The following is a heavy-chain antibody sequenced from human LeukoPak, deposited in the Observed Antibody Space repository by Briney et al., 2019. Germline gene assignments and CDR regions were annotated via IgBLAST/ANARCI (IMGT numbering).Heavy chain of an antibody. CDR2: ISAYNGNT. Sequence: VASVKVSCKASGYTFTSYGISWVRQAPGQGLEWMGWISAYNGNTNYAQKLQGRVTMTTDTPTSTAYMELRSLRSDDTAVYYCARDYIIMVRGVIVKWFDPWGQGTLVTVSS. CDR3: ARDYIIMVRGVIVKWFDP. V-gene: IGHV1-18*01. J-gene: IGHJ5*02. CDR1: GYTFTSYG. D-gene: IGHD3-10*01.